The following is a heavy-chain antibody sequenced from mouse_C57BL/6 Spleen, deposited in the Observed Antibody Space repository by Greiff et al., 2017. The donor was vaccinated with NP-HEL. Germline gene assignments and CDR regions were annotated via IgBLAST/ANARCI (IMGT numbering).Heavy chain of an antibody. D-gene: IGHD1-1*01. CDR1: GFTFSDFY. CDR3: ARENYYSSYFDY. V-gene: IGHV7-1*01. J-gene: IGHJ2*01. Sequence: EVQRVESGGGLVQSGRSLRLSCATSGFTFSDFYMEWVRQAPGKGLEWIAASRNKANDYTTEYSASVKGRFIVSRDTSQSILYLQMNALRAEDTAIYYWARENYYSSYFDYWGQGTTLTVSS. CDR2: SRNKANDYTT.